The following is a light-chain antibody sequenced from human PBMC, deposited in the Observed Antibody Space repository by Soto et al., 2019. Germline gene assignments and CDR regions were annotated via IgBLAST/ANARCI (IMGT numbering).Light chain of an antibody. CDR2: DNN. V-gene: IGLV1-51*01. CDR3: GTWDSSLSAVV. Sequence: QSVLTQPPSVSAAPGQKVTISCSGSSSNIGNNYVSWYQQLPGTAPKLLIYDNNNRPSGIPDRFSGSKSVTSATLGITGLQTGDEADYYCGTWDSSLSAVVFGGGTQLTVL. J-gene: IGLJ2*01. CDR1: SSNIGNNY.